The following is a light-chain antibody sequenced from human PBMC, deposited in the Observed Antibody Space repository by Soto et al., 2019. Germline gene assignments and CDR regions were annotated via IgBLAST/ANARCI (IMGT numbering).Light chain of an antibody. V-gene: IGKV3-11*01. CDR1: QSVRSY. J-gene: IGKJ4*01. CDR3: QQRGDWPRVT. CDR2: DVF. Sequence: EIVLTQSPATLSLSPGERATHSCRASQSVRSYLAWYQQKPGQAPRLLIYDVFIRATGIPARFSGSGSGTDFTLTISNLEPEDFAVYYCQQRGDWPRVTFGGGTKVEIK.